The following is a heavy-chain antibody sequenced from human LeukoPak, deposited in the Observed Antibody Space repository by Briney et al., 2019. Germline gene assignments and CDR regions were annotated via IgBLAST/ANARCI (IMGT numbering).Heavy chain of an antibody. CDR1: GFTFSGYW. CDR3: ARVVAARLRETDY. Sequence: GSLRLSCAASGFTFSGYWMSWVRQPPGKGLEWIGEINHSGSTNDNLSITSRVTISVHTSKIQLSLKLTSVTAADTAAYYCARVVAARLRETDYWGQGTLVTVSS. J-gene: IGHJ4*02. CDR2: INHSGST. V-gene: IGHV4-34*01. D-gene: IGHD6-6*01.